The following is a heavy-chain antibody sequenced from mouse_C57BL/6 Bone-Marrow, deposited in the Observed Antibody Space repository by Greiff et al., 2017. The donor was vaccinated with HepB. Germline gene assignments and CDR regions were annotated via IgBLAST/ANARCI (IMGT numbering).Heavy chain of an antibody. CDR3: ARDRYYYGSSPYYFDY. Sequence: EVQVVESGPGLVKPSQSLSLTCSVTGYSITSGYYWNWIRQFPGNKLEWMGYISYDGSNNYNPSLKNRISITRDTSKNQFFLKLNSVTTEDTATYYCARDRYYYGSSPYYFDYWGQGTTLTVSS. CDR2: ISYDGSN. CDR1: GYSITSGYY. V-gene: IGHV3-6*01. J-gene: IGHJ2*01. D-gene: IGHD1-1*01.